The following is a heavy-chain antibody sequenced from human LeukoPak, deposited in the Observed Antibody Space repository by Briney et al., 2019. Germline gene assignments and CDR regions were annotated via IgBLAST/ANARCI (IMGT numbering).Heavy chain of an antibody. V-gene: IGHV3-23*01. D-gene: IGHD3-10*01. CDR2: ISGSGGST. CDR3: AKVGGYYYGSADY. CDR1: GFTFSSYG. Sequence: GGSLRLSCAASGFTFSSYGMSWVRQAPGKGLEWVSAISGSGGSTYYADSVKGRFTISRDNSKNTLYLQMNSLRAEGTAVYYCAKVGGYYYGSADYWGQGTLVTVSS. J-gene: IGHJ4*02.